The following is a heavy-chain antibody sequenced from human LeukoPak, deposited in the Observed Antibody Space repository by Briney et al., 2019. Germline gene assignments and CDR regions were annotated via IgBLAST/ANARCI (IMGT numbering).Heavy chain of an antibody. CDR2: ISGSGGSI. D-gene: IGHD2-8*02. CDR1: GFTFSDYA. J-gene: IGHJ4*02. V-gene: IGHV3-23*01. CDR3: AKSPLRYCTVSTCYPLDY. Sequence: PGTSLRLSCTASGFTFSDYAMSWVRQAPGKGLEWVSGISGSGGSIRYADSVKGRFIISRDNSKNTLYLQMNSLRAEDTAVYYCAKSPLRYCTVSTCYPLDYWGQGTLVTVSS.